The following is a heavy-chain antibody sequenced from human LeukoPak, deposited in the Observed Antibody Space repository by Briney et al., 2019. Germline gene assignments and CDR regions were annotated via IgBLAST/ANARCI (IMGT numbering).Heavy chain of an antibody. CDR1: GGSISSSSYY. D-gene: IGHD5-12*01. CDR2: IYYSGST. Sequence: SETLSLTRTVSGGSISSSSYYWGWIRQPPGKGLEWIGSIYYSGSTYYNPSLKSRVTISVDTSKKQFSLKLSSVTAADTAVYYCAAGGGYPQGFYYFDYWGQGTLVTVSS. J-gene: IGHJ4*02. V-gene: IGHV4-39*01. CDR3: AAGGGYPQGFYYFDY.